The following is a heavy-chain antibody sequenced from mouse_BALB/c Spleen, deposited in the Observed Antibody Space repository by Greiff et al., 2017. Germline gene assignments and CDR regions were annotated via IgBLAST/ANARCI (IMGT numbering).Heavy chain of an antibody. J-gene: IGHJ1*01. V-gene: IGHV1-82*01. CDR2: IYPGDGDT. Sequence: QVQLQQSGPELVKPGASVKISCKASGYAFSSSWMNWVKQRPGQGLEWIGRIYPGDGDTNYNGKFKGKATLTADKSSSTAYMQLSSLTSVDSAVYYCARSLPGRGYFDVWGAGTTVTVSS. CDR3: ARSLPGRGYFDV. D-gene: IGHD3-3*01. CDR1: GYAFSSSW.